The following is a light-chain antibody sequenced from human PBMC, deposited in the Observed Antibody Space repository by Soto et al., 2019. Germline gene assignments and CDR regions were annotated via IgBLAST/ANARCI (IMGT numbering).Light chain of an antibody. V-gene: IGLV2-14*01. J-gene: IGLJ1*01. CDR2: SVS. CDR1: SSDIGTYDH. CDR3: ISYTVSRSYV. Sequence: LTQPASVSGSPGQSITISCSGTSSDIGTYDHVAWFQQFPGKTPKLMIYSVSNRPSGVSYRFSGSKSGNTASLTISGLQAEDEADYYCISYTVSRSYVFGTGTKATVL.